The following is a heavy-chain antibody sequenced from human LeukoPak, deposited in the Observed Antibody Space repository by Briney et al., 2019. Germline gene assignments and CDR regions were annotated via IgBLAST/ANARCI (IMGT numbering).Heavy chain of an antibody. V-gene: IGHV4-34*01. Sequence: SETLSLTCAVYGVSFSGYYWSWIRQPPGKGLEWIGEINHSGSTNYNPSLKSRVTISVDTSKNQFSLKLSSVTAADTAVYYCARGDGYYYYYYMDVWGKGTTVTVSS. J-gene: IGHJ6*03. CDR3: ARGDGYYYYYYMDV. CDR1: GVSFSGYY. CDR2: INHSGST.